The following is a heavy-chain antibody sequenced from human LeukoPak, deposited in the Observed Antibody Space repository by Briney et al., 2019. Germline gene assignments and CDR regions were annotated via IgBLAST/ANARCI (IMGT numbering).Heavy chain of an antibody. CDR2: ISAYNGNT. Sequence: ASVKVSCKASGYTFTSYGISWVRQAPGQGLEWMGWISAYNGNTNYAQKLQGRVTMTTDTSTSTAYMELRSLRSDDTAAYYCARVKTTMVREDYWGQGTLVTVSS. J-gene: IGHJ4*02. V-gene: IGHV1-18*04. CDR3: ARVKTTMVREDY. D-gene: IGHD3-10*01. CDR1: GYTFTSYG.